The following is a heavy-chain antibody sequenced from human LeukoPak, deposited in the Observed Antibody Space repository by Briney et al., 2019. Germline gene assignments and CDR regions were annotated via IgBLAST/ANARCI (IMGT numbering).Heavy chain of an antibody. J-gene: IGHJ4*02. Sequence: PRRPLRLSCAASGFTLSSSWMSSVRQAPGKGLEWVANIKQDGSEKYYVDSVKGRFTTSRDNAKNSLYLQMNSLRAEDTAVYYCARGARTHDYWGQGTLVTVSS. CDR1: GFTLSSSW. V-gene: IGHV3-7*01. CDR3: ARGARTHDY. CDR2: IKQDGSEK. D-gene: IGHD6-6*01.